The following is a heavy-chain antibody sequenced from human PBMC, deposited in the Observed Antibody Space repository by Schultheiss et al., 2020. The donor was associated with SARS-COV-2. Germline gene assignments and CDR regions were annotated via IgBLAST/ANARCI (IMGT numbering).Heavy chain of an antibody. V-gene: IGHV1-2*02. J-gene: IGHJ6*02. CDR3: AREGAGIAARPPNYYYYGMDV. CDR2: INPNSGGT. D-gene: IGHD6-6*01. CDR1: GYTFTGYY. Sequence: ASVKVSCKASGYTFTGYYMHWVRQAPGQGLEWMGWINPNSGGTNYAQKFQDRVTMTRDTSISTAYMELSSLRSEDTAVYYCAREGAGIAARPPNYYYYGMDVWGQGTTVTVSS.